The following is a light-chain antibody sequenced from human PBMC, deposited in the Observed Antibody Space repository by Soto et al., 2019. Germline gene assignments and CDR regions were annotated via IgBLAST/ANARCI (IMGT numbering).Light chain of an antibody. CDR2: GAS. J-gene: IGKJ2*01. CDR1: QSVSSSY. CDR3: QQYGSAPPEYT. V-gene: IGKV3-20*01. Sequence: EIVLTQSPGTLSLSPGERATLSCRASQSVSSSYLAWYQQKPGQAPRLLIYGASSRATGIPDRFSGSGSGTDFTLTISILEPEDFAVDYCQQYGSAPPEYTFGQGTKLEIK.